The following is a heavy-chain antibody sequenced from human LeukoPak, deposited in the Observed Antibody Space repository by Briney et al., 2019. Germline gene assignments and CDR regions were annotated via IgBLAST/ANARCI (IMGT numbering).Heavy chain of an antibody. J-gene: IGHJ4*02. V-gene: IGHV3-7*01. Sequence: GGSLRVSCVASGFTFSSYWMSWFPQAPGKGLEWVANIKEDGSEKYYADYVKGRFTISRDNAKNSLSLQMSSLRDEDTAVFYCARSRAAYYNVYADFWGQGPLVTVS. D-gene: IGHD1-26*01. CDR3: ARSRAAYYNVYADF. CDR2: IKEDGSEK. CDR1: GFTFSSYW.